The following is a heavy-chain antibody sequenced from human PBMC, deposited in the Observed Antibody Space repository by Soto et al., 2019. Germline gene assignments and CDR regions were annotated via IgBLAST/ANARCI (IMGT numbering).Heavy chain of an antibody. CDR1: GGSISSSSYY. CDR2: IYYSGST. J-gene: IGHJ6*02. Sequence: SETLSLTCTVSGGSISSSSYYWGWIRQHPGKGLEWIGSIYYSGSTYYNPSLKRRVTISVDTSKNQFSLKLSSVTAADTAVYYCAEIYGMDVWGQGTTVTVSS. CDR3: AEIYGMDV. V-gene: IGHV4-39*01.